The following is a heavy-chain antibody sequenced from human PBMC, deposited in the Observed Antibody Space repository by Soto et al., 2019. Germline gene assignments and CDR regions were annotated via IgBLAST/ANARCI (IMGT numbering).Heavy chain of an antibody. CDR2: IYVTGAV. D-gene: IGHD5-12*01. CDR1: GAALNSGNYY. CDR3: AKLRVATNNYKWFDP. V-gene: IGHV4-31*03. J-gene: IGHJ5*02. Sequence: SETLSLTCSVSGAALNSGNYYWSWIRQVPGKGLEWIGHIYVTGAVDYNPSLRDRITISQDTSERQFSLNLRLVTAADTAVYYCAKLRVATNNYKWFDPWGQGTLVTVSS.